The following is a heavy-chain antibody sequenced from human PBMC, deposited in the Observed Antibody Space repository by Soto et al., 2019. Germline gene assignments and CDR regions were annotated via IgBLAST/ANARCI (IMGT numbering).Heavy chain of an antibody. D-gene: IGHD3-3*01. CDR2: VSYDGSDS. CDR3: ATFGIYDFWSGYLHRDAFDV. V-gene: IGHV3-30*03. CDR1: GFLFSSYG. J-gene: IGHJ3*01. Sequence: RLSCTASGFLFSSYGLHWVRQAPGKGLEWVGIVSYDGSDSYYADSVKGRFTISRDNSNKTMSLQMNSLRTEDTALYYCATFGIYDFWSGYLHRDAFDVWGQGTMVTVSS.